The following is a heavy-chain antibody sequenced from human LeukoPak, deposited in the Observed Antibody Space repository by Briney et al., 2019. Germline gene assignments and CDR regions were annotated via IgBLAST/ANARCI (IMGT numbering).Heavy chain of an antibody. V-gene: IGHV3-23*01. D-gene: IGHD6-13*01. CDR2: ISISGDTT. J-gene: IGHJ6*02. CDR1: GFTFSSHA. CDR3: ARDASYSSSWYPNYYYYYGMDV. Sequence: GGSLRLSCGASGFTFSSHAMTWVRQAPGKGLEWVSAISISGDTTYYADAVKGRFTISRDNSKNTVYLQMNSLRAEDTAVYYCARDASYSSSWYPNYYYYYGMDVWGQGTTVTVSS.